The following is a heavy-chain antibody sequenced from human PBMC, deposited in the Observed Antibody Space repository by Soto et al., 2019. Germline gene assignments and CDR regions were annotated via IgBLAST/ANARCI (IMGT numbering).Heavy chain of an antibody. CDR3: AKATTLNWGSYRSGFDY. D-gene: IGHD3-16*02. CDR2: ISGSGGST. Sequence: GGSLRLSCAASGFTFSSYAMSWVRQAPGKGLEWVSAISGSGGSTYYADSVKGRFTISRDNSKNTLYLQMNSLRAEDTAVYYCAKATTLNWGSYRSGFDYWGQGTLVTVSS. CDR1: GFTFSSYA. J-gene: IGHJ4*02. V-gene: IGHV3-23*01.